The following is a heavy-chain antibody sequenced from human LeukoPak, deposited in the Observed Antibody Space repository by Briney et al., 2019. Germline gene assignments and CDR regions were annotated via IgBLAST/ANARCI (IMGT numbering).Heavy chain of an antibody. CDR2: IKQDGSEK. D-gene: IGHD3-10*01. V-gene: IGHV3-7*01. CDR1: GFTFSSYW. J-gene: IGHJ4*02. CDR3: ARVSIWFGELSANYFDY. Sequence: GGSLRLSCAASGFTFSSYWMSWVRQAPGKGLEWVANIKQDGSEKYYVDSVKGRFTISRDSAKNSLYLQMNSLRAEDTAVYYCARVSIWFGELSANYFDYWGQGTLVTVSS.